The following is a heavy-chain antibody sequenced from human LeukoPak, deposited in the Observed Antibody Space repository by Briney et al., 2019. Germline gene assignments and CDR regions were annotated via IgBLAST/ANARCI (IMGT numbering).Heavy chain of an antibody. CDR1: GFTFSSYG. J-gene: IGHJ4*02. CDR2: IRYDGSNK. D-gene: IGHD4/OR15-4a*01. Sequence: PGRSLRLSCAASGFTFSSYGMHWVRQAPGKGLEWVAFIRYDGSNKYYADSVKGRFTISRGNSKNTLYLQMNSLRVEDTAVYYCARRAGAYSHPYDYWGQGTLVTVSS. V-gene: IGHV3-33*01. CDR3: ARRAGAYSHPYDY.